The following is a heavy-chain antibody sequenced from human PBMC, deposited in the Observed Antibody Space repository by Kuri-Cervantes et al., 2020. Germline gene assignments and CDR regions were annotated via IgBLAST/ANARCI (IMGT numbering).Heavy chain of an antibody. V-gene: IGHV1-8*01. CDR3: ARGQEYGGQWLVH. CDR1: GYTFSSYD. CDR2: MNPNSGNT. J-gene: IGHJ4*02. Sequence: ASVKVSCKASGYTFSSYDINWVRQATGQGLGWMGWMNPNSGNTGYAQKFQGRVTMTRNTSISTAYMELSSLRSEDTAVYYCARGQEYGGQWLVHWGQGTLVTVSS. D-gene: IGHD6-19*01.